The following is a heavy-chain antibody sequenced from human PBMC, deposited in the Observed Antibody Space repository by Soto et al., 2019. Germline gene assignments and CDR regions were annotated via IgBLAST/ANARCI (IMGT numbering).Heavy chain of an antibody. Sequence: QVQLVQSGAEVKKPGASVKVSCKASGYAFTSYGISWVRQAPGQGLEWMGWISAYNGNTNYAQKLQGRVTMTTDTATSTADMELRRLRSDDTAVYYCARHGALWENYYYYGMDVWGQGTTVTVSS. CDR3: ARHGALWENYYYYGMDV. CDR1: GYAFTSYG. V-gene: IGHV1-18*01. D-gene: IGHD1-26*01. CDR2: ISAYNGNT. J-gene: IGHJ6*02.